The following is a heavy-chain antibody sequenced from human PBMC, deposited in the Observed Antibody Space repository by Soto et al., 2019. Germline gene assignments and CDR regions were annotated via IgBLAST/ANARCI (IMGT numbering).Heavy chain of an antibody. CDR3: ATQDGEDYYYGMDV. Sequence: PSETQSLTSTVSGFSIRSYYWSWIRQPPGKGLEWIGYIYYSGSTNYNPSLKSRVTISVDTSKNQFSLKLSSVTAADTAVYYCATQDGEDYYYGMDVWGQGTTVTVSS. V-gene: IGHV4-59*08. J-gene: IGHJ6*02. D-gene: IGHD3-10*01. CDR1: GFSIRSYY. CDR2: IYYSGST.